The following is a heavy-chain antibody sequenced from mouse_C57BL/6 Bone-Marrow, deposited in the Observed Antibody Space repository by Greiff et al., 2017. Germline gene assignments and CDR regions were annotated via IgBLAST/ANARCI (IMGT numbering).Heavy chain of an antibody. V-gene: IGHV5-9*01. J-gene: IGHJ1*03. D-gene: IGHD1-1*01. CDR1: GFTFSSYT. CDR3: ARQVTTVLATKYFDV. CDR2: ISGGGGNT. Sequence: EVQVVESGGGLVKPGGSLKLSCAASGFTFSSYTMSWVRQTPEKRLQWVAAISGGGGNTYYPDSVKGRFTISRDNGKTILYLQMSSLRSEDTALYYCARQVTTVLATKYFDVWGTGTTVTVSS.